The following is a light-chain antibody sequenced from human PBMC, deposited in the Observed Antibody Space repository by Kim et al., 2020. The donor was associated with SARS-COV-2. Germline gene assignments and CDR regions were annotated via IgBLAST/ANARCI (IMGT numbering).Light chain of an antibody. CDR2: YDS. Sequence: SYELTQPPSVSVAPGQTARITCGGNNIGGHSVYWYQQKPGQAPVLVIYYDSDRPSGIPERFSGSKAATTATLTISRVEAGDEADYYCQVWDTDTDDCVFGTGTKVTVL. CDR3: QVWDTDTDDCV. CDR1: NIGGHS. V-gene: IGLV3-21*01. J-gene: IGLJ1*01.